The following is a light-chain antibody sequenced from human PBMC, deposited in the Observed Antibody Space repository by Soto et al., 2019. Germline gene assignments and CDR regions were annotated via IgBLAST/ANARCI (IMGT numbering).Light chain of an antibody. V-gene: IGLV3-1*01. CDR3: QAWDSSTVV. CDR1: KFGDKY. J-gene: IGLJ2*01. CDR2: QDS. Sequence: SSELTQPPSVSVSPGQTASITCSGDKFGDKYACWDQQKQDQSTVLVIYQDSKRPSGIPGRFSGSNSGNTATLTISGTQDMDDADYCCQAWDSSTVVFGGGTKLTVL.